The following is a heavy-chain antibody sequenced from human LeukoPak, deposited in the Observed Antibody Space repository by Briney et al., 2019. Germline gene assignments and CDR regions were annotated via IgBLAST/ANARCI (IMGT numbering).Heavy chain of an antibody. D-gene: IGHD6-19*01. CDR1: GFTFSSSW. J-gene: IGHJ4*02. CDR2: IKHDGSEK. Sequence: GGSLRLSCETSGFTFSSSWMNWVRQAPGKGLEWVANIKHDGSEKYYLDSVKGRFTISRDNAKNSMYLQMNSLSAEDTAVYYCVRASAGTYFDYWGQGTLVNVSS. V-gene: IGHV3-7*01. CDR3: VRASAGTYFDY.